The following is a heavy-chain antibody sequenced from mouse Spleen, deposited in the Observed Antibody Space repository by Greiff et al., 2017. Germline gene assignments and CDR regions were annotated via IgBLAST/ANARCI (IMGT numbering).Heavy chain of an antibody. J-gene: IGHJ4*01. Sequence: EVKVVESGGGLVQPGGSLRLSCATSGFTFTDYYMSWVRQPPGKALEWLGFIRNKANGYTTEYSASVKGRFTISRDNSQSILYLQMNTLRAEDSATYYCARVPLRGRGLDYWGQGTSVTVSS. D-gene: IGHD1-1*01. CDR2: IRNKANGYTT. CDR1: GFTFTDYY. CDR3: ARVPLRGRGLDY. V-gene: IGHV7-3*02.